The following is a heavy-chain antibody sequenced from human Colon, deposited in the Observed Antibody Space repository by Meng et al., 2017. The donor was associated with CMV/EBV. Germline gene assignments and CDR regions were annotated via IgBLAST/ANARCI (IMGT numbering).Heavy chain of an antibody. CDR3: VRDRGAMDV. CDR1: GFTFSSYA. J-gene: IGHJ6*02. D-gene: IGHD3-10*01. CDR2: ISSSGSFI. V-gene: IGHV3-21*01. Sequence: GGSLRLSCAASGFTFSSYAMHWVRQAPGKGLEWVSSISSSGSFIYYADSVKGRFTISRDNAKDSVVLQMNSLRVEDTALYYCVRDRGAMDVWGQGTTVTVSS.